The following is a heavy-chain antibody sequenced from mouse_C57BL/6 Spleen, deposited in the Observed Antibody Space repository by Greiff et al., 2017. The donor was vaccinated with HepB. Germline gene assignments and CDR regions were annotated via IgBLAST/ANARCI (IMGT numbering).Heavy chain of an antibody. V-gene: IGHV5-4*01. Sequence: EVKVVESGGGLVKPGGSLKLSCAASGFTFSSYAMSWVRQTPEKRLEWVATISDGGSYTYYPDNVKGRFTISRDNAKNNLYLQMSHLKSEDTAMYYCARDRIYYGSSYEGYFDVWGTGTTVTVSS. J-gene: IGHJ1*03. CDR2: ISDGGSYT. CDR3: ARDRIYYGSSYEGYFDV. CDR1: GFTFSSYA. D-gene: IGHD1-1*01.